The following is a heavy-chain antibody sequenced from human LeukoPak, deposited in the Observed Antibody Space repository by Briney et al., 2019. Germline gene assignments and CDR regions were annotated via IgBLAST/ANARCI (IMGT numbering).Heavy chain of an antibody. V-gene: IGHV1-2*02. CDR2: INPNSGGT. Sequence: ASVKVSCKASGYTFTGYYMHWVRQAPGQGLEWMGWINPNSGGTNYAQKFQGRVTMTRDTSISTAYMELSRLRSDDTAVYYCARDDQLTPTYYYDSSAYRAFDYWGQGTLVTVSS. CDR3: ARDDQLTPTYYYDSSAYRAFDY. D-gene: IGHD3-22*01. J-gene: IGHJ4*02. CDR1: GYTFTGYY.